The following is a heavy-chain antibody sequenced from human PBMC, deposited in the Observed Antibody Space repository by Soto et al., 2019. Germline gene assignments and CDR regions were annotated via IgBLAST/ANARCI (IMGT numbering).Heavy chain of an antibody. V-gene: IGHV1-8*01. CDR1: GYTFTSYD. CDR2: MNPSTGNT. CDR3: ARGRIIVAGGFDP. D-gene: IGHD6-19*01. J-gene: IGHJ5*02. Sequence: QVQLVQSGAEVKKPGASVKVSCKASGYTFTSYDIIWVRQATGQGLEWMGWMNPSTGNTDSAEKFQGGLTMTRNTSISTVYMELSSLRFEDTAVYYCARGRIIVAGGFDPWGQGTLVTVSS.